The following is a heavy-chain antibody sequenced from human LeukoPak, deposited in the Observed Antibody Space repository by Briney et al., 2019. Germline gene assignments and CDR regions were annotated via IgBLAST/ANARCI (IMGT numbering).Heavy chain of an antibody. CDR2: ISSSSSYI. CDR3: ARDPYGSGSYYKGWFDP. Sequence: GGSLRLPCAASGFTFSSYSMNWVRQAPGKGLEWVSSISSSSSYIYYADSVKGRFTISRDNAKNSLYLQMNSLRAEDTAVYYCARDPYGSGSYYKGWFDPWGQGTLVTVSS. CDR1: GFTFSSYS. V-gene: IGHV3-21*01. J-gene: IGHJ5*02. D-gene: IGHD3-10*01.